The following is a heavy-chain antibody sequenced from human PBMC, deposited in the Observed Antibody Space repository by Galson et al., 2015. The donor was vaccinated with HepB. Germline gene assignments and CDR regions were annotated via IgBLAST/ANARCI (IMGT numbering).Heavy chain of an antibody. V-gene: IGHV6-1*01. Sequence: CAISGDSVSNNNAAWYWIRQSPSRGLEWLGRTYYRAKWYNDYAPSVRSRITISPDTSRNHFSLHLKSVAPEDTAVYYCARVGGTIYYYAMDVWGQGTTVTVSS. J-gene: IGHJ6*02. CDR3: ARVGGTIYYYAMDV. CDR1: GDSVSNNNAA. D-gene: IGHD1-14*01. CDR2: TYYRAKWYN.